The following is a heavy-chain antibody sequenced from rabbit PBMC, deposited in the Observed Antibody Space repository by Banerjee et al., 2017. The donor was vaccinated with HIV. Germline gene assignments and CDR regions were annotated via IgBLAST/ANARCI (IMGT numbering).Heavy chain of an antibody. CDR1: GFSFSSYG. CDR2: INTISGDT. J-gene: IGHJ4*01. Sequence: QEQLEESGGGLVKPGGSLTLSCTASGFSFSSYGVSWVRQAPGKGLEWIACINTISGDTVYATWAKGRFTISKASWTTVTLQMTSLTAADTASYFCARDLAGVIGWNFGLWGPGTLVTVS. V-gene: IGHV1S45*01. CDR3: ARDLAGVIGWNFGL. D-gene: IGHD4-1*01.